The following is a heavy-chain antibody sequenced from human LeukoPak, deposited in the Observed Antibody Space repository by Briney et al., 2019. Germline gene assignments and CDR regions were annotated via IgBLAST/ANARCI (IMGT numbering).Heavy chain of an antibody. CDR3: TRLSIAVAGFDY. Sequence: PGGSLRLSCAASGFTFSGSAMHWVRQASGKGLEWVGRIRSKANSYATAYAASVKGRLTISRDDSKNTAYLQMNSLKTEDTAVYYCTRLSIAVAGFDYWGQGTLVTVSS. CDR2: IRSKANSYAT. J-gene: IGHJ4*02. V-gene: IGHV3-73*01. CDR1: GFTFSGSA. D-gene: IGHD6-19*01.